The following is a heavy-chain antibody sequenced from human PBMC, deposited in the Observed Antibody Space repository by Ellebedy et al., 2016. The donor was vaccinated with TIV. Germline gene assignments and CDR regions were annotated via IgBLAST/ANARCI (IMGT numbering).Heavy chain of an antibody. CDR3: TRVGSPGGEFDY. J-gene: IGHJ4*02. Sequence: GESLKISCAASGFTFSNAWMSWVRQAPGKGLEWVGRTRNKADRYTTEYAASVKGRFTISRDDSRNSLYLQMNSLKTEDTAVYYCTRVGSPGGEFDYWGQGTLVTVSS. CDR1: GFTFSNAW. D-gene: IGHD2-15*01. V-gene: IGHV3-72*01. CDR2: TRNKADRYTT.